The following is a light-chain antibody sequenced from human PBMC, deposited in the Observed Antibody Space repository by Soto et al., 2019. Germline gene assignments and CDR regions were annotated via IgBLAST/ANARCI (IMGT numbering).Light chain of an antibody. J-gene: IGLJ2*01. CDR2: LNSDGSH. CDR1: SGHSSYA. Sequence: QAVVTQSPSASASLGASVKLTCTLSSGHSSYAIAWHQQQPEKGPRYLMKLNSDGSHSKGDGIPDRFSGSSSGAERYLTISSLQSEDEADYYCQTWDTGRVLFGGGTKVTVL. CDR3: QTWDTGRVL. V-gene: IGLV4-69*01.